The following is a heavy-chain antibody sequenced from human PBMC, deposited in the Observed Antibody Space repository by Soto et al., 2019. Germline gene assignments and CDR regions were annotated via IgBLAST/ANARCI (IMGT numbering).Heavy chain of an antibody. CDR3: AKAWGIDY. D-gene: IGHD7-27*01. Sequence: EVQLLESGGGLVKPGGSRRLSCAASGFTFSSYTMSWVRQAPGKGLEWVSTISGSGSSTYSADSVKGRFTISRDNSKNTLYLQMNSLRVEDTAIYYCAKAWGIDYWGQGTLVTVSS. V-gene: IGHV3-23*01. CDR2: ISGSGSST. CDR1: GFTFSSYT. J-gene: IGHJ4*02.